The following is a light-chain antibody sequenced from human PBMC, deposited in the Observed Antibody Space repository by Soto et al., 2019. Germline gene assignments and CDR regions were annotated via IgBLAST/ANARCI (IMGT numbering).Light chain of an antibody. CDR2: DVS. CDR3: SSFAGTSYF. V-gene: IGLV2-14*01. CDR1: SSDVGGYKY. Sequence: QYALTQPASVSRSPLQSINISCAGTSSDVGGYKYVSLYQQPPGKAPKLIIFDVSKRPPGVSSRFSCSQSGKPASLTISGLQAEDEADYYCSSFAGTSYFFGTGTKVPVL. J-gene: IGLJ1*01.